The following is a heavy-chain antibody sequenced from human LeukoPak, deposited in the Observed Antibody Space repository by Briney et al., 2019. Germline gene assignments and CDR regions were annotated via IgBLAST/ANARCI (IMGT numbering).Heavy chain of an antibody. J-gene: IGHJ4*01. V-gene: IGHV3-74*01. CDR1: GFTFSTHW. D-gene: IGHD3-22*01. CDR2: ADGGGSST. CDR3: ARGPGSSGGAYVGDY. Sequence: GGSLRLSCAASGFTFSTHWMHWVRQVPGRGPVWVSRADGGGSSTSYADSVKGRFSISRDNAKSTLYLQMNGLRAEDTAVYYCARGPGSSGGAYVGDYWGHGTLVTVS.